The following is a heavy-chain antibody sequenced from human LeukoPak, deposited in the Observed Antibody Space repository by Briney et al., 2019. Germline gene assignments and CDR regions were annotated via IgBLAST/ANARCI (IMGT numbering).Heavy chain of an antibody. CDR2: INTNTGNP. Sequence: ASVKVSCTASGYTFTSYAMNWVRQAPGQGLEWMGWINTNTGNPTYAQGFTGRFVFSLDTSVNTAYLQITSLKAGDTAMYYCAREVVSSVINAWGQGTLVTVSS. V-gene: IGHV7-4-1*02. J-gene: IGHJ5*02. D-gene: IGHD5/OR15-5a*01. CDR3: AREVVSSVINA. CDR1: GYTFTSYA.